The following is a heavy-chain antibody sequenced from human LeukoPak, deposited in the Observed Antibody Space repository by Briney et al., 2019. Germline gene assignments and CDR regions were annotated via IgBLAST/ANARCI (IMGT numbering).Heavy chain of an antibody. D-gene: IGHD1-14*01. CDR2: ISGSGGST. V-gene: IGHV3-23*01. CDR3: AKGVPEGKDWFDP. Sequence: GGSLRLSCAASGFTFSSYAMSWVRQAPGKGVEGVSDISGSGGSTYYADSVKGRFTISRDNSKNTLYLQMNSLRAEDTAVYYCAKGVPEGKDWFDPWGQGTLVTVSS. J-gene: IGHJ5*02. CDR1: GFTFSSYA.